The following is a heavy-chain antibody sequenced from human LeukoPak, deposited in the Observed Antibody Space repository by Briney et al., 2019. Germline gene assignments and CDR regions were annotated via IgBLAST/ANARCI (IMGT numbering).Heavy chain of an antibody. V-gene: IGHV3-30-3*01. CDR1: GFTFSTYA. CDR3: ANLYVGHYYFDY. Sequence: GGSLRLSCAASGFTFSTYAMHWVRQAPGKGLEWVAVISYDGGNKYYADSVKGRFTISRDNSKNTLYLQMNSLRAEDTAVYYCANLYVGHYYFDYWGQGTLVTVSS. D-gene: IGHD5/OR15-5a*01. CDR2: ISYDGGNK. J-gene: IGHJ4*02.